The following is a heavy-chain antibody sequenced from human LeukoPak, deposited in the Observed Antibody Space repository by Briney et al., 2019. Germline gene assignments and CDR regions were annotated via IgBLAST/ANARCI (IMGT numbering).Heavy chain of an antibody. CDR2: INPNSGDT. CDR3: ASGHCSSTSCYLYYYMDV. CDR1: GYTFTGYY. V-gene: IGHV1-2*02. J-gene: IGHJ6*03. D-gene: IGHD2-2*03. Sequence: GASVKVSCKASGYTFTGYYMHWVRQAPGQGLEWMGWINPNSGDTHYAPRFQGRITMTRDTSTSTAYMELRSLRSDDTAVYYCASGHCSSTSCYLYYYMDVWAKGPRSPSP.